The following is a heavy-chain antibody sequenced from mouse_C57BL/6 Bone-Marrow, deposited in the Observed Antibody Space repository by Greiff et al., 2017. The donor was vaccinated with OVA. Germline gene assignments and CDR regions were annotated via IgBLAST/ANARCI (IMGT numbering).Heavy chain of an antibody. CDR3: ARLGYDYDPWFAY. D-gene: IGHD2-4*01. V-gene: IGHV1-81*01. Sequence: VKLQESGAELARPGASVKLSCKASGYTFTSYGISWVKQRTGQGLEWIGEIYPRSGNTYYNEKFKGKATLTADKSSSTAYMELRSLTSEDSAVYFCARLGYDYDPWFAYWGQGTLVTVSA. J-gene: IGHJ3*01. CDR2: IYPRSGNT. CDR1: GYTFTSYG.